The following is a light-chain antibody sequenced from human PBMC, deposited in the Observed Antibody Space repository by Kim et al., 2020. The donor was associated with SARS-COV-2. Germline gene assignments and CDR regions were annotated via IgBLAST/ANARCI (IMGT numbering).Light chain of an antibody. Sequence: ATRNCQARQSVLKSCNHQSYLAWSQQKPGQPPTLLSYWASTRESGVPDRLSGSGSGTDFTLTISGLQAEDVAVYYCQQYYSSPTFGGGTKVEI. CDR1: QSVLKSCNHQSY. CDR3: QQYYSSPT. CDR2: WAS. J-gene: IGKJ4*01. V-gene: IGKV4-1*01.